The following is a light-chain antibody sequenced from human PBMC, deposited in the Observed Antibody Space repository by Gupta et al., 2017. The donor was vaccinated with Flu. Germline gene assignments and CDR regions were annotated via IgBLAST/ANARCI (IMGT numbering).Light chain of an antibody. CDR1: QSISSSY. CDR2: GAS. J-gene: IGKJ2*01. CDR3: QYYGNAPPYN. Sequence: TLSVSPGEEVTLSCRTSQSISSSYLAWYQQKPGQAPKLLIHGASSGATGNPDRFRGSGSGTDFSLTISRREPEDVAVYFCQYYGNAPPYNFGQGTKLDMK. V-gene: IGKV3-20*01.